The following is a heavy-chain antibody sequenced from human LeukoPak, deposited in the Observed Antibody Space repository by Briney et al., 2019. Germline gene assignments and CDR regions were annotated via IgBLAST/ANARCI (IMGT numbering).Heavy chain of an antibody. Sequence: GGSLRLSCAASGFTFSSYSMNWVRQAPGKGLEWVSSISSGSSYIYYADSVKGRFTISRDNAKNSLYLQMNSLRAEDTAVYYCARVRVVFNFDYWGQGTLVTVSS. D-gene: IGHD3-3*01. CDR1: GFTFSSYS. CDR2: ISSGSSYI. J-gene: IGHJ4*02. CDR3: ARVRVVFNFDY. V-gene: IGHV3-21*01.